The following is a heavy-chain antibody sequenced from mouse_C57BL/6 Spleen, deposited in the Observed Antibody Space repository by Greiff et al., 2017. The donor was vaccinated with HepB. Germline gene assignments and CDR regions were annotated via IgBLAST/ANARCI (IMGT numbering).Heavy chain of an antibody. D-gene: IGHD2-4*01. Sequence: VQLQQPGAELVKPGASVKMSCKASGYTFTSYWITWVKQRPGQGLEWIGDIYPGSGSTNYNEKFKSKATLTVDTSSSTAYMQLSSLTSEDSAVYYCARPNRNYDPFAYWGQGTLVTVSA. CDR1: GYTFTSYW. CDR3: ARPNRNYDPFAY. J-gene: IGHJ3*01. CDR2: IYPGSGST. V-gene: IGHV1-55*01.